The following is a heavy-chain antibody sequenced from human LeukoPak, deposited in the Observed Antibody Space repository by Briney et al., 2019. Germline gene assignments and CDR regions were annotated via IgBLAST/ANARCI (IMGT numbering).Heavy chain of an antibody. CDR3: ARVHYDSSGYYATWGFDS. J-gene: IGHJ4*02. CDR2: ISTSSSTI. D-gene: IGHD3-22*01. Sequence: PGGSLRLSCAASGFTFSTYEMNWVRQAPGKGLEWVSYISTSSSTIYYADSVKGRFTISRDNAKNSLYLQMNSLRAEDTAVYYCARVHYDSSGYYATWGFDSWGQGTLVTVSS. V-gene: IGHV3-48*03. CDR1: GFTFSTYE.